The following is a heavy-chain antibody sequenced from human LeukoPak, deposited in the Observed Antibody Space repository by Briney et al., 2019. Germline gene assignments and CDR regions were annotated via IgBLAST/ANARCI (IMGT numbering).Heavy chain of an antibody. J-gene: IGHJ4*02. D-gene: IGHD3-16*01. Sequence: GGSLRLSCAASGFTVSSNYMSWVRQAPGKGLMWVSVIYSGGKTHYADSVKGRFTISRDNSKNTLYLQMNSLRAEDTAVYYCAKRRLGGFDYWGQGTLVTVSS. CDR1: GFTVSSNY. CDR3: AKRRLGGFDY. V-gene: IGHV3-53*01. CDR2: IYSGGKT.